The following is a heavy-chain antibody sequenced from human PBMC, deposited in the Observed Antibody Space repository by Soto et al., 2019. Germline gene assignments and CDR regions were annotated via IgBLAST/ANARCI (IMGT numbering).Heavy chain of an antibody. CDR2: IIPIFGTA. D-gene: IGHD2-2*02. V-gene: IGHV1-69*13. CDR1: GGTFSSYS. J-gene: IGHJ6*02. Sequence: VASVKVSCKASGGTFSSYSISWVLQAPGQGLEWMGGIIPIFGTANYAQKFQGRVTITADESTSTAYMELSSLRSEDTAVYYCASGKDIVVVPAAIRSYYYYYGMDVWGQGTTVTVSS. CDR3: ASGKDIVVVPAAIRSYYYYYGMDV.